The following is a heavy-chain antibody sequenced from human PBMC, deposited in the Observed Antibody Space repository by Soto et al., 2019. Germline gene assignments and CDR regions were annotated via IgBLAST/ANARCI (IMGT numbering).Heavy chain of an antibody. J-gene: IGHJ4*02. CDR3: ARDLRAHSVDY. CDR2: ISAYNGNT. CDR1: GYTFTNYA. Sequence: ASVKVSCKASGYTFTNYAMHWVRQAPGQRLEWMGWISAYNGNTNYAQKLQGRVTMTTDTSTSTAYMELRSLRSDDTAVYYCARDLRAHSVDYWGQGTLVTVSS. V-gene: IGHV1-18*01.